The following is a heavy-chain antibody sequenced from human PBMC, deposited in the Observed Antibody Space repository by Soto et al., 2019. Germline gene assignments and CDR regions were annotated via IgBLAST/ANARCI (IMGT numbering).Heavy chain of an antibody. D-gene: IGHD6-19*01. CDR2: ISGSSDYT. V-gene: IGHV3-23*01. Sequence: GGSLRLSCAASGFTLMNYAMSWVRQAPGKGLEWVSSISGSSDYTRYADSVKGRFTISRDNSKNTLHLLMSSLRAEDTAVYYCGKTDGAVGQLIDSWGQGTLVTVSS. J-gene: IGHJ4*02. CDR3: GKTDGAVGQLIDS. CDR1: GFTLMNYA.